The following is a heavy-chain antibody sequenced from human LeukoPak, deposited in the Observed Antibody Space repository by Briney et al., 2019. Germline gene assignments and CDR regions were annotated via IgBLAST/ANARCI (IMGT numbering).Heavy chain of an antibody. CDR2: IYPGDSDT. J-gene: IGHJ3*02. CDR3: ARRGALNCSSTSCHDAFDI. CDR1: GYSFTSYW. Sequence: GESLKISCKGSGYSFTSYWIGWVRQMPGKGLEWMGIIYPGDSDTRYSPSFQGQVTISADKSISTAYLQWSSPKASDTAMYYCARRGALNCSSTSCHDAFDIWGQGTMVTVSS. V-gene: IGHV5-51*01. D-gene: IGHD2-2*01.